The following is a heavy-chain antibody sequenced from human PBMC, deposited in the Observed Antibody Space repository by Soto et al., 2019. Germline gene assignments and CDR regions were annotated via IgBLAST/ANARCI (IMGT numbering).Heavy chain of an antibody. V-gene: IGHV3-23*01. CDR2: ISNTGGIT. CDR3: AHPRGYGVFDAYDI. J-gene: IGHJ3*02. D-gene: IGHD4-17*01. CDR1: GFTFSTYA. Sequence: EVQLLESGGGLVQPGGSLRLSCAASGFTFSTYAMSWVRQAPGKGPEWVSAISNTGGITYSADSVQGRFTISRDNSMNTLFLQMNSLRIEDTAVYYCAHPRGYGVFDAYDIWGQGTMVTVSS.